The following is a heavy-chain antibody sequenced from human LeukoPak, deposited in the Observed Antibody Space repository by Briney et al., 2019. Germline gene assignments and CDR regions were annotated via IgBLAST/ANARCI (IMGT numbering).Heavy chain of an antibody. CDR3: AGMDYYDSSGSDY. CDR1: GGSISSYY. J-gene: IGHJ4*02. CDR2: IYYSGST. Sequence: ETLSLTCTVSGGSISSYYWSWIRQPPGKGLEWIGYIYYSGSTNYNPSLKGRVTISVDTSKNQFSLKLSSVTAADTAVYYCAGMDYYDSSGSDYWGQGTLVTVSS. V-gene: IGHV4-59*01. D-gene: IGHD3-22*01.